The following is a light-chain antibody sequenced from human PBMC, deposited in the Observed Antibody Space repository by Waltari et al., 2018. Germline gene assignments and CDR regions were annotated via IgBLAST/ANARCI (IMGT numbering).Light chain of an antibody. CDR1: QHIYSL. V-gene: IGKV1-39*01. CDR3: QQSDTFFALT. J-gene: IGKJ4*01. CDR2: SAS. Sequence: DIQMTRSPYSLTRSVGEGDTHACRASQHIYSLFIWYHQRPGRAPRLLIYSASSLHSGVPSRFSGSGSGTDFTLTIASLQPEDFATYYCQQSDTFFALTFGGGTKVEI.